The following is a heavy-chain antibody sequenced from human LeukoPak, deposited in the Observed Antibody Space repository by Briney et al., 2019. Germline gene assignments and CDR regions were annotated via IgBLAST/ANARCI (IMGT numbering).Heavy chain of an antibody. D-gene: IGHD3-22*01. CDR2: ISSSGSYI. CDR1: GFTFSSYS. CDR3: ARDPYYYDSSGYYY. Sequence: PGGSLRLSCAASGFTFSSYSMNWVRQAPGKGLEWVSSISSSGSYIYYADSVKGRFTISRDNAKNSLYLQMNSLRAEDTAVYYCARDPYYYDSSGYYYWGQGTLVTVSS. V-gene: IGHV3-21*01. J-gene: IGHJ4*02.